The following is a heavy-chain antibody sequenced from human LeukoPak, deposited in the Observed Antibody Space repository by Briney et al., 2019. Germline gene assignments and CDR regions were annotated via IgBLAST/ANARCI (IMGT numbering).Heavy chain of an antibody. Sequence: PGRSLRLSCAASGFTFSGYALHWVRQAPGKGLEWVAVISYDGSTKYYADSVKGRVTISKDNYKNTMYLQMNSLRAEDTAVYYCARDRILGIAEYHFDYWGQGTLVTVSS. CDR1: GFTFSGYA. CDR2: ISYDGSTK. D-gene: IGHD6-13*01. CDR3: ARDRILGIAEYHFDY. V-gene: IGHV3-30-3*01. J-gene: IGHJ4*02.